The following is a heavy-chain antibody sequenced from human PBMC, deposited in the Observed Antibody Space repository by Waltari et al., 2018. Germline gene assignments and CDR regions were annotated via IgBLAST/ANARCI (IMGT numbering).Heavy chain of an antibody. J-gene: IGHJ4*02. Sequence: QLQLQESGPGLVKPSETLSLTCTVSGGSISSSSYYWGWIRQPPGKGLEWIGSIYYSGITYYNPSLKSRVTISVDTSKNQFSLKLSSVTAADTAVYYCARQRGSYHGYFDYWGQGTLVTVSS. CDR1: GGSISSSSYY. CDR3: ARQRGSYHGYFDY. V-gene: IGHV4-39*01. D-gene: IGHD1-26*01. CDR2: IYYSGIT.